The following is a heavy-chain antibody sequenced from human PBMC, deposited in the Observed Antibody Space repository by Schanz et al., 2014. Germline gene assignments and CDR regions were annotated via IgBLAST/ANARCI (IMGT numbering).Heavy chain of an antibody. V-gene: IGHV3-30*04. Sequence: QVQLVESGGGVVQPGGSLRLSCAASGFTFSNFAIHWVRQAPGKGLEWVAVISYDGSHKDYADSVKGRFTISRDNSKNKMSLEMESLRADDTALYHCAKDPGFAVRGFQMDVWGQGTMVAVSS. J-gene: IGHJ6*02. CDR1: GFTFSNFA. CDR3: AKDPGFAVRGFQMDV. CDR2: ISYDGSHK. D-gene: IGHD3-10*01.